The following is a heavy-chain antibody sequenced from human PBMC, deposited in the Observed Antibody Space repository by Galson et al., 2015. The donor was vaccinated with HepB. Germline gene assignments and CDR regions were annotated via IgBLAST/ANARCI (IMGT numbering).Heavy chain of an antibody. J-gene: IGHJ6*03. D-gene: IGHD6-25*01. CDR1: GYTFTSYY. CDR2: INPSGGST. CDR3: ARAATGPTGESYYYYYMDV. Sequence: SVKVSCKASGYTFTSYYMHWVRQAPGQGLEWMGIINPSGGSTSYAQKFQGRVTMTRDTSTSTVYMELSSLRSEDTAVYYCARAATGPTGESYYYYYMDVWGKGTTVTVSS. V-gene: IGHV1-46*03.